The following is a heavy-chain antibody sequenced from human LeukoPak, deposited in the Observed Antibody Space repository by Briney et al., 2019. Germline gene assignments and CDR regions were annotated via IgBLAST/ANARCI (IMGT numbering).Heavy chain of an antibody. J-gene: IGHJ5*02. CDR2: IYHSGST. CDR1: GGSISTYY. V-gene: IGHV4-59*08. CDR3: ARIDWNDVTPGWFDP. D-gene: IGHD1-1*01. Sequence: SETLSLTCTVSGGSISTYYWSWIRQPPGKGLEWIGSIYHSGSTYYNPSLKSRVTISVDTSKNQFSLKLSSVTAADTAVYYCARIDWNDVTPGWFDPWGQGTLVTVSS.